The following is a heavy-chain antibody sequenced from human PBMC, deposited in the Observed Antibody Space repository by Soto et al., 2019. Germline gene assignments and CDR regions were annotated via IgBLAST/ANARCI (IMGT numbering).Heavy chain of an antibody. D-gene: IGHD6-25*01. V-gene: IGHV1-8*01. CDR3: ARGYRSGWHYWFAP. CDR1: GYTFTTYD. J-gene: IGHJ5*02. CDR2: VNPNSGDT. Sequence: QVQLVQSGAEVKKPGASVKVSCKASGYTFTTYDINWVRQATGQGLEWMGWVNPNSGDTRYAQKVQGRITMTWDTTKNTAYMELTSLRSEDTGVYYCARGYRSGWHYWFAPWGQGSMVTVSS.